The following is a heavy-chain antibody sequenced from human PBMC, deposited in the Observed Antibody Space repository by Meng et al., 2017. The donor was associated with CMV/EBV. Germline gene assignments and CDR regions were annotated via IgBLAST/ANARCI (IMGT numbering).Heavy chain of an antibody. Sequence: QAQLLRSGAGCKKPGSSVKVSCKASGGTFSSYAISWVRRVPGQGLEWMGGIIPIFGTANYAQKFQGRVTITADESTSTAYMELSSLRSEDTAVYYCASAGELYVWGSYRYDYWGQGTLVTVSS. CDR3: ASAGELYVWGSYRYDY. V-gene: IGHV1-69*12. CDR1: GGTFSSYA. CDR2: IIPIFGTA. J-gene: IGHJ4*02. D-gene: IGHD3-16*02.